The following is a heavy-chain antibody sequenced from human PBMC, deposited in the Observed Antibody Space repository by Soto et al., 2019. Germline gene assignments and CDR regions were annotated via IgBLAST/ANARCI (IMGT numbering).Heavy chain of an antibody. CDR3: AGEKAPTGTTGYYYMDV. D-gene: IGHD1-7*01. CDR1: GYTFTSYA. Sequence: ASVKVSCKASGYTFTSYAMHWVRQAPGQRLEWMGWINAGNGNTKYAQKFQGRVTITADKSTSTAYMELSSLRSEDTAVYYCAGEKAPTGTTGYYYMDVWGKGTTVTVSS. CDR2: INAGNGNT. J-gene: IGHJ6*03. V-gene: IGHV1-3*01.